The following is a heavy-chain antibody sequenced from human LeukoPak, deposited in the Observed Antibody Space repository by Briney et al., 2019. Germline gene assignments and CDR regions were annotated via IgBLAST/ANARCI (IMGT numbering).Heavy chain of an antibody. CDR3: AKAIDYFYFGMDV. CDR1: GFTFEDYA. J-gene: IGHJ6*02. Sequence: GGSLRLSCAASGFTFEDYAMHWVRQAPGKGLEWVAGISWNSDKIGYADSVQGRFIISRENAKNSLYLQMDSLRAEDTALYHCAKAIDYFYFGMDVWGRGTTVTVSS. V-gene: IGHV3-9*01. CDR2: ISWNSDKI.